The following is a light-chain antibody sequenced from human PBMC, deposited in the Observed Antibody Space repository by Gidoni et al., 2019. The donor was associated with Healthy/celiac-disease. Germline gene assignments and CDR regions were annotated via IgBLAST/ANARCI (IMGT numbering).Light chain of an antibody. CDR2: GNS. CDR3: QSYDSSLSGVV. Sequence: QSVLTQPPSVSGAPAQRVTISCTGSSSNIGAGYDVHWYHQLPGTAPKILIYGNSNRPSGVPDRFSGSKSGTSASLAITGLQAEDEADYYCQSYDSSLSGVVFGGGTKLTVL. CDR1: SSNIGAGYD. J-gene: IGLJ2*01. V-gene: IGLV1-40*01.